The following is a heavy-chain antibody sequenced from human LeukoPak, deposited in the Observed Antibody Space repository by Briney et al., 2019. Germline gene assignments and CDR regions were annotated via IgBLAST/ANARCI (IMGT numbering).Heavy chain of an antibody. CDR1: GGSISSYY. CDR3: ARDRGTDAFDI. J-gene: IGHJ3*02. Sequence: SETLPLTCTVSGGSISSYYWSWIRQPPGKGLEWIGYIYYSGSTNYNPSLKSRVTISVDTSKNQFSLKLSSVTAADTAVYYCARDRGTDAFDIWGQGTMVTVSS. CDR2: IYYSGST. V-gene: IGHV4-59*01.